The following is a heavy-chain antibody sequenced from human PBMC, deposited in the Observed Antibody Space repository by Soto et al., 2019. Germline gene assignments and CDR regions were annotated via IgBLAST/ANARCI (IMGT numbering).Heavy chain of an antibody. D-gene: IGHD6-19*01. CDR2: LNSGGST. CDR3: ARGIEGWYQGRYYYGMDV. Sequence: GWSPRLSCAASGLTFRINFMSWVRQAPGKGLEWVSLLNSGGSTNYADSVKGRFTISRDNAENSLHLQMNSLRAADTAVYYCARGIEGWYQGRYYYGMDVWGQGTTVTVSS. J-gene: IGHJ6*02. V-gene: IGHV3-53*01. CDR1: GLTFRINF.